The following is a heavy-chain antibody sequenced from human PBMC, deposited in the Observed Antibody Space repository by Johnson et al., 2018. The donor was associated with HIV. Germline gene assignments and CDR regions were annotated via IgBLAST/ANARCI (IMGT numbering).Heavy chain of an antibody. CDR1: GFTFSDYY. J-gene: IGHJ3*02. CDR2: ISSSGSTI. V-gene: IGHV3-11*01. Sequence: QVHLVESGGGLVQPGGSLRLSCAAFGFTFSDYYMSWIRQAPGKGLEWVSYISSSGSTIYYADSVKGRFTISRDNSKNTLYLQMNSLRAEDTALYYCAKAGDSSGRDAFDIWGQGTMVTVSS. D-gene: IGHD3-22*01. CDR3: AKAGDSSGRDAFDI.